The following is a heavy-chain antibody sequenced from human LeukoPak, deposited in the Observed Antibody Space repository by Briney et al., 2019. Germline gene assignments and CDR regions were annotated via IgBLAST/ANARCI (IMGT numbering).Heavy chain of an antibody. D-gene: IGHD2-2*01. CDR3: ARVASSILGYASFDF. Sequence: PSETLSLTCGVSGDSIRNANYWGWIRQPPGQGLEWIAGMHHGGSTFYSPSLQSRVTISMYTSKNQFSLNLNYVTAADTAVYYCARVASSILGYASFDFWGQGTLVTVSS. CDR2: MHHGGST. V-gene: IGHV4-38-2*01. CDR1: GDSIRNANY. J-gene: IGHJ4*02.